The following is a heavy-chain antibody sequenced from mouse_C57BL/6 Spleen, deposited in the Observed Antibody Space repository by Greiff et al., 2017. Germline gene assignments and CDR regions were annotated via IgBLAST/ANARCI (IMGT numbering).Heavy chain of an antibody. CDR2: IYPGSGST. V-gene: IGHV1-55*01. CDR1: GYTFTSYW. J-gene: IGHJ4*01. Sequence: QVQLQQPGAELVKPGASVKMSCKASGYTFTSYWITWVKQRPGQGLEWIGDIYPGSGSTNYNEKFKSKATLTVDTSSSTAYMQLSSLTSEDSAVYYCAREGTTVVARAMDYWGQGTSVTVSS. D-gene: IGHD1-1*01. CDR3: AREGTTVVARAMDY.